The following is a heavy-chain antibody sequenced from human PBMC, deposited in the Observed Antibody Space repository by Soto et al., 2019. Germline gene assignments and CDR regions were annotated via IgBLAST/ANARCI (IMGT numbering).Heavy chain of an antibody. V-gene: IGHV4-39*01. J-gene: IGHJ4*02. Sequence: QLQLQESVPGLVKPSETLSLTCSVSGDSINSDKYYWGWIRQPPGKGLEWIGSIYFRGNTYYNPSLQTRVTISLDKSKRQFSLKLNSVTAADSAVYFCARLEGLATISYYFDFWGQGALVTVSS. CDR1: GDSINSDKYY. CDR2: IYFRGNT. D-gene: IGHD3-9*01. CDR3: ARLEGLATISYYFDF.